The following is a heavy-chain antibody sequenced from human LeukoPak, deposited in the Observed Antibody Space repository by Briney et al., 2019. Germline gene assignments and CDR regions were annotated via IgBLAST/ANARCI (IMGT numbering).Heavy chain of an antibody. V-gene: IGHV1-46*01. CDR3: ARDRRITMIVVARGNYFDY. D-gene: IGHD3-22*01. Sequence: ASVKVSCKASGYTFTSYDINWVRQAPGQGLEWMGIINPSGGSTSYAQKFQGRVTMTRDTSTSTVYMELSSLRSEDTAVYYCARDRRITMIVVARGNYFDYWGQGTLVTVSS. J-gene: IGHJ4*02. CDR2: INPSGGST. CDR1: GYTFTSYD.